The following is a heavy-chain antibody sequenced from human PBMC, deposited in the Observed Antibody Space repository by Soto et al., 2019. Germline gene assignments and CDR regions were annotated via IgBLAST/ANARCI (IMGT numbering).Heavy chain of an antibody. D-gene: IGHD1-26*01. J-gene: IGHJ4*02. Sequence: QLQLQESGPGLVKPSETLSLTCTVSGGSISSSSYYWGWIRQPPGKGLEWIGSIYYSGSTYYNPSLKSRVTISVDTSKNQFSLKLSSVTAADTAVYYCARYRERLRGYYFDYWGQGTLVTVSS. V-gene: IGHV4-39*01. CDR3: ARYRERLRGYYFDY. CDR2: IYYSGST. CDR1: GGSISSSSYY.